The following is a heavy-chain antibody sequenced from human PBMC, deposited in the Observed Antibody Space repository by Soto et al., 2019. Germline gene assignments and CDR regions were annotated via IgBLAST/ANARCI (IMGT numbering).Heavy chain of an antibody. D-gene: IGHD1-26*01. CDR2: ISYDGSNK. J-gene: IGHJ4*02. CDR1: GFTFSSYG. Sequence: QVQLVESGGGVVQPGRSLRLSCAASGFTFSSYGMHWVRQAPGKGLEWVAVISYDGSNKYYADSVKGRFTISRDNSKNTLYLQMNILRADDTAVYYCAKLWELPFDYWGQGTLVTVSS. CDR3: AKLWELPFDY. V-gene: IGHV3-30*18.